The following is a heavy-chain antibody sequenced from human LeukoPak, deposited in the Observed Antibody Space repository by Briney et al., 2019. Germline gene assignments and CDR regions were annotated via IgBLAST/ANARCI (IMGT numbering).Heavy chain of an antibody. V-gene: IGHV1-69*05. CDR1: GGTFSSYA. Sequence: SVTVSCKASGGTFSSYAISWVRQAPGQGLEWMGGIIPIFGTANYAQKFQGRVTITTDESTSTAYMELSSLRSEDTAVYYCARDGRSSSADFFDYWGQGPLVTVSS. J-gene: IGHJ4*02. CDR2: IIPIFGTA. CDR3: ARDGRSSSADFFDY. D-gene: IGHD6-6*01.